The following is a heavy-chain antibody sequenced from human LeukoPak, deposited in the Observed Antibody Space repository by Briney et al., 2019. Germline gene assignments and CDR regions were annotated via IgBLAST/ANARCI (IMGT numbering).Heavy chain of an antibody. V-gene: IGHV3-64*01. J-gene: IGHJ4*02. D-gene: IGHD4-17*01. CDR1: GFTFSSYA. CDR2: ISSNGGGT. Sequence: GGSLRLSCAASGFTFSSYAMHWVRQAPGKGLEYVSAISSNGGGTYYANSVKGRFTISRDNSKNTLYLQMGSLRAEDMAVYYCAKRPSDYGDYVTYFDYWGQGTLVTVSS. CDR3: AKRPSDYGDYVTYFDY.